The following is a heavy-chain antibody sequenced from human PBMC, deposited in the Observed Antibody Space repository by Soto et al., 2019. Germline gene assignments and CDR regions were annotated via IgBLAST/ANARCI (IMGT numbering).Heavy chain of an antibody. CDR2: ISSRSSYL. D-gene: IGHD6-25*01. V-gene: IGHV3-21*01. J-gene: IGHJ4*02. CDR3: ARVPQRIAAAGTSNRYYFDS. CDR1: GCTFSNYT. Sequence: PGGSLRLSCAASGCTFSNYTMNWVRQAPGKGLEWVSSISSRSSYLYYANSVKGRFTISRDNAKNSLYLQMNSLRAEDTAVYYCARVPQRIAAAGTSNRYYFDSWGQGALVTVSS.